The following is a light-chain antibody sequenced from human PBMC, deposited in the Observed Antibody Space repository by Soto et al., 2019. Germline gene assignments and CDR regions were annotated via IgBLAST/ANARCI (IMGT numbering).Light chain of an antibody. CDR3: HQYGSSPLT. CDR1: ETVDTSS. CDR2: SAS. J-gene: IGKJ4*01. V-gene: IGKV3-20*01. Sequence: EIVLTQSPGTLSLSPGETATLSCRASETVDTSSLGWYQHKPGRAPSLLIYSASRRATGIPDRFDASGSATDFTLTISRLEPEDFAVYYCHQYGSSPLTFGGGTKVEI.